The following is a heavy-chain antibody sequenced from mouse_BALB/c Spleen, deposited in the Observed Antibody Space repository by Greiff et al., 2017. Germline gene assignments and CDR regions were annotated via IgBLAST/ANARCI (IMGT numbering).Heavy chain of an antibody. V-gene: IGHV5-6-5*01. J-gene: IGHJ4*01. CDR3: AIGEAYYSGLWYGMDY. D-gene: IGHD2-12*01. CDR1: GFTFSSYA. Sequence: EVQLVESGGGLVKPGGSLKLSCAASGFTFSSYAMSWVRQTPEKRLEWVASISSGGSTYYPDSVKGRFTISRDNARNILYLQMSSLRSEDTAMYYCAIGEAYYSGLWYGMDYWGQGTSVTVSS. CDR2: ISSGGST.